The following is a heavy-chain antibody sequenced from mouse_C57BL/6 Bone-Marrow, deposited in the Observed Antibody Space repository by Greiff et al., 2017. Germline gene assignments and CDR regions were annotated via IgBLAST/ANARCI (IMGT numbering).Heavy chain of an antibody. Sequence: EVKLQESGGDLVKPGGSLKLSCAASGFTFSSYGMSWVRQTPDKRLEWVATISSGGSYTYYPDSVKGRFTISRDNAKNTLYLQMSSLKSEDTAMYYCANDYDWFAYWGQGTLVTVSA. D-gene: IGHD2-4*01. CDR3: ANDYDWFAY. V-gene: IGHV5-6*01. J-gene: IGHJ3*01. CDR2: ISSGGSYT. CDR1: GFTFSSYG.